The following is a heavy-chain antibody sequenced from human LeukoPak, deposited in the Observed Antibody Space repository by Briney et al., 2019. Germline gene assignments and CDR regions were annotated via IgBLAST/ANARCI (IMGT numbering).Heavy chain of an antibody. D-gene: IGHD1-14*01. CDR1: GGSMTNSTYY. Sequence: PSETLSLTCTVSGGSMTNSTYYWGWIRQPPGKGLEWIGSIYYSGSTYYNPSFKSRITISVDTSKNQFSLKVISVTAADTAVYYCARWTLGSPEDLWGRGTLVTVSS. CDR2: IYYSGST. V-gene: IGHV4-39*01. CDR3: ARWTLGSPEDL. J-gene: IGHJ2*01.